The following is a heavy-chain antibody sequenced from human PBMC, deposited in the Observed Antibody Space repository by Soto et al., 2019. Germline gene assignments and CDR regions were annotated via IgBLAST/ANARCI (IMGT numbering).Heavy chain of an antibody. CDR1: GESLRGYY. Sequence: QVQLQQWGTGLLKPSETLSLHCAVYGESLRGYYWSWIRQTPAMGLEWIGEINHRGTTNHDSSLTTRAIISIDPSKNQASLRLNYVTAADTAVYYCARGYPRSILSTSLTTSYWFDSWGQGTLVTVSS. J-gene: IGHJ5*01. CDR3: ARGYPRSILSTSLTTSYWFDS. D-gene: IGHD2-21*01. V-gene: IGHV4-34*04. CDR2: INHRGTT.